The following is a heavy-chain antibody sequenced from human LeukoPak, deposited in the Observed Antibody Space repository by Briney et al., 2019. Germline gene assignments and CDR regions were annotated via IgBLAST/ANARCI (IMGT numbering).Heavy chain of an antibody. V-gene: IGHV3-30*18. J-gene: IGHJ5*01. D-gene: IGHD6-13*01. CDR3: AKDPIPGRIAAAGTGWFDY. CDR1: GFNFSSYG. Sequence: GRSLRLSCAASGFNFSSYGMHWVRQAPGKGLEWVGVISFDGSNKYCSDSVKGRFTISRDNSKNTLYLQMNSLRAEDTAVYYCAKDPIPGRIAAAGTGWFDYWGQGTLVTVSS. CDR2: ISFDGSNK.